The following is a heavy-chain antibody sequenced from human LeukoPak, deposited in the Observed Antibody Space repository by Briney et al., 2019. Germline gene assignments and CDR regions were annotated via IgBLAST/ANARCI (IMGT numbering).Heavy chain of an antibody. V-gene: IGHV3-21*01. D-gene: IGHD6-13*01. CDR3: AREAAAGTNYYYYYGMDV. Sequence: GGSLRLSCAASGFTFSSYSMNWVRQAPGKGLEWVSSISSSSTYIYYADSVKGRFTISRDNAKNSLYLQMNSLRAEDTAVYYCAREAAAGTNYYYYYGMDVWGQGTTVTVSS. CDR2: ISSSSTYI. CDR1: GFTFSSYS. J-gene: IGHJ6*02.